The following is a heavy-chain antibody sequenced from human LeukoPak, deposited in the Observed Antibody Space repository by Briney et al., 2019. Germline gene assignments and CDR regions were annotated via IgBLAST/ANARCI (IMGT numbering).Heavy chain of an antibody. Sequence: TTSETLSLTCTVSGGSISSSSYYWGWIRQPPGKGLEWIGSIYYSGSTNYNPSLKSRVTISVDTSKNQFSLVTAADTAVYYCARVGSSWYSNWFDPWGQGTLVTVSS. J-gene: IGHJ5*02. CDR2: IYYSGST. V-gene: IGHV4-39*07. CDR3: ARVGSSWYSNWFDP. CDR1: GGSISSSSYY. D-gene: IGHD6-13*01.